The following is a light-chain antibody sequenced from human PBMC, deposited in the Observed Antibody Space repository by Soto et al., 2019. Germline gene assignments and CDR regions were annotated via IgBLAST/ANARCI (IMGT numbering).Light chain of an antibody. CDR3: QQRSSWIT. Sequence: EVVLTQSPATLSLPPGEIATLSFRASQSVSTYLAWYQQKPGQAPRLLIYDASNRATGIPARFSGSGSATDFTLTISSLEPEDFAVYYCQQRSSWITFGQGTRLEIK. J-gene: IGKJ5*01. CDR2: DAS. CDR1: QSVSTY. V-gene: IGKV3-11*01.